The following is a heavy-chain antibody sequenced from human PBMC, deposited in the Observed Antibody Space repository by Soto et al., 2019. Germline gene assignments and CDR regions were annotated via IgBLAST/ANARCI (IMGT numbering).Heavy chain of an antibody. CDR3: TTSNYYESGTYTQAPFDY. CDR2: IQSKTDGATT. Sequence: EVHLLESGGGLVKPGGSLRLSCAASGLTFTNAWMTWFRQVPGKGLEWVGRIQSKTDGATTDHAAHVKGRFTISRDDSKNTLYLDMNSLKTEDTALYYCTTSNYYESGTYTQAPFDYWAPGTLVTVSS. J-gene: IGHJ4*02. CDR1: GLTFTNAW. V-gene: IGHV3-15*07. D-gene: IGHD3-10*01.